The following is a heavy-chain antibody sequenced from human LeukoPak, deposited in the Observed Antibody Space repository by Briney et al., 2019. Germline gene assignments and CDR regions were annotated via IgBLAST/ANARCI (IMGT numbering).Heavy chain of an antibody. J-gene: IGHJ4*02. V-gene: IGHV3-30*02. CDR3: ARGYCSSTSCSADY. Sequence: GGSLRLSCVASGFTLSSYAMHWVRQAPGKGLEGVAFIRYDGSLKNYADSVKGRFTISRDNSKNTLYLQMNSLRGDDTAVYYCARGYCSSTSCSADYWGQGTLVTVSS. D-gene: IGHD2-2*01. CDR1: GFTLSSYA. CDR2: IRYDGSLK.